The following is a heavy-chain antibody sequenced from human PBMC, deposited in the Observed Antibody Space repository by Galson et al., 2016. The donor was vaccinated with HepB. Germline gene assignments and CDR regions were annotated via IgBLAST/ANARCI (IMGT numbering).Heavy chain of an antibody. D-gene: IGHD6-19*01. CDR3: AKISLGGYNSGWGGSFDI. CDR2: IRGSGTGT. V-gene: IGHV3-23*01. CDR1: GFRIRIYS. J-gene: IGHJ3*02. Sequence: SMRLSCAASGFRIRIYSMNWVRQAPGKGLGSVSAIRGSGTGTSYPASVMGRFTISRDNSKNTLYLQMNSLRAEDAAVYYCAKISLGGYNSGWGGSFDIWGRGTMVTVSS.